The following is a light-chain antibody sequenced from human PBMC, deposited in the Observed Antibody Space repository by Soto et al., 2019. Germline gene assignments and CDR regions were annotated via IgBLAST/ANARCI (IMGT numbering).Light chain of an antibody. Sequence: EIVLTQSPATLSLSPGETASLSCRASQSVSSDLAWYQQKPGQAPRLLIYEASRRATGIPDRFSGSGSGTDFSLTISRLEPEDFAVYYCQHYDSLRWTFGLGTKVDI. V-gene: IGKV3-20*01. CDR1: QSVSSD. J-gene: IGKJ1*01. CDR2: EAS. CDR3: QHYDSLRWT.